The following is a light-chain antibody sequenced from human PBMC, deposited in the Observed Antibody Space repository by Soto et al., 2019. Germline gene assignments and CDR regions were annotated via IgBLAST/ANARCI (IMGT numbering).Light chain of an antibody. Sequence: QSALTQPASVSGSPGQSITISCTGASSDVGGFDHVSWYQQHPGKVPRLLIYDVSSRPSGVSDRFSGSKSGNTASLTISGLQAEDEADCYCNSFTTTNTYVFGTGTKVTVL. CDR3: NSFTTTNTYV. CDR2: DVS. CDR1: SSDVGGFDH. J-gene: IGLJ1*01. V-gene: IGLV2-14*03.